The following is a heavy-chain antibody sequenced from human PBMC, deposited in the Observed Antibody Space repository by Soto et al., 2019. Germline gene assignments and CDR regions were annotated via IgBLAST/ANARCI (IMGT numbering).Heavy chain of an antibody. J-gene: IGHJ4*02. V-gene: IGHV3-7*03. CDR3: ARLTETATTFGY. CDR2: IKQDGSVK. CDR1: GFALSTYW. D-gene: IGHD1-1*01. Sequence: GGSLRLSCEASGFALSTYWMSWVRQAPGKGLEWVANIKQDGSVKHYVDSVRGRFTIPRDNAKNSLFLQMNSLSAEDTAVYYCARLTETATTFGYWGQGTPVTVSS.